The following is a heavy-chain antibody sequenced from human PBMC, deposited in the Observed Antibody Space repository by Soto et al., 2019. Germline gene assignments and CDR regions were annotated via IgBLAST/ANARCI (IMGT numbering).Heavy chain of an antibody. V-gene: IGHV5-10-1*01. CDR1: GYSFTSYW. J-gene: IGHJ6*02. CDR3: AIVVVVAAGGYYYYYGMDV. CDR2: IDPTDSYT. Sequence: PGESLKISCKGSGYSFTSYWISWVRQMPGKGLERMGRIDPTDSYTNYSPSFQGHVTISADKSISSAYLKWSSLKASKTAMNYCAIVVVVAAGGYYYYYGMDVWGQGTTVTVSS. D-gene: IGHD2-15*01.